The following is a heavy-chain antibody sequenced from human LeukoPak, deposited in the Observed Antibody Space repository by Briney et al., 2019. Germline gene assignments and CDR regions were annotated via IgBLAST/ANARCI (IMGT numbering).Heavy chain of an antibody. D-gene: IGHD3-22*01. CDR3: SRGLDSRKPGY. CDR1: GPSFSTGDHC. J-gene: IGHJ4*02. V-gene: IGHV4-31*03. CDR2: IHPSGRL. Sequence: QPSQSLSPTRTVSGPSFSTGDHCWNWTRERPWKGLDWIGSIHPSGRLYNNPSRESRVTISIDTSKNQFSLNRTSVTAADTAVYFCSRGLDSRKPGYWGQGTLVTVSS.